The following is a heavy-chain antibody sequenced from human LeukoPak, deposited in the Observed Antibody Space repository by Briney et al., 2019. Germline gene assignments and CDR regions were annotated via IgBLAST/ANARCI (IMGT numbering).Heavy chain of an antibody. CDR2: ISAYNGNT. J-gene: IGHJ4*02. D-gene: IGHD6-13*01. CDR1: GYTFTSYG. Sequence: ASVKVSCKASGYTFTSYGISWVRQPPGQGLEWMGWISAYNGNTNYTQKLQGRGTMTTDPSTRTAYMELRSLRSDDTAVYYCARTRSSSWYVPYYFDYWGQGTLVTVSS. CDR3: ARTRSSSWYVPYYFDY. V-gene: IGHV1-18*01.